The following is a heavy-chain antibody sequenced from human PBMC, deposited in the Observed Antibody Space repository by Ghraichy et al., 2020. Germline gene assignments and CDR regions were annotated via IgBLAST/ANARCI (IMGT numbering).Heavy chain of an antibody. Sequence: GESLNISCKGSGYSFTTYWIGWVRQMPGKGLEWMGIIYPGDSDTRYSPSFQGQVTISADKSISTAYLQWSSLKASDTAMYYCARPLEWGKPGYYAMDIWGQGTTVTVSS. D-gene: IGHD3-3*01. CDR1: GYSFTTYW. V-gene: IGHV5-51*01. CDR2: IYPGDSDT. J-gene: IGHJ6*01. CDR3: ARPLEWGKPGYYAMDI.